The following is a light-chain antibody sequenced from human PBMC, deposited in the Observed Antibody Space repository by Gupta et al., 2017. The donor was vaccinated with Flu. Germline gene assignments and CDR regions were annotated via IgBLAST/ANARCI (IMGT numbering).Light chain of an antibody. CDR3: QQYNSSPWT. J-gene: IGKJ1*01. CDR1: HNINNW. Sequence: DIHMTQSPSTLSASVAYRVTLTGRASHNINNWLAWYQQKPGKTPKLLIYTASSVESGVPSRFSGSGSGTEFTLTISSLQTEDVAVYYCQQYNSSPWTFGQGTKVEIK. CDR2: TAS. V-gene: IGKV1-5*03.